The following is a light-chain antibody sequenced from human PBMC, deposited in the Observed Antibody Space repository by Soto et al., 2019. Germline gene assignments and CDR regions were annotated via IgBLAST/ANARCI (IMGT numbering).Light chain of an antibody. J-gene: IGLJ2*01. CDR2: SSH. CDR3: SSYAGSSNFVV. CDR1: SSNIGDYH. Sequence: QSVLTQPPSASGTPGQRVTISCSGSSSNIGDYHVHWYQQLPGAAPKVLIHSSHQRPSGVPDRFSGSKSGTSASLAISGLQSEDEADYYCSSYAGSSNFVVFGGGTKVTVL. V-gene: IGLV1-44*01.